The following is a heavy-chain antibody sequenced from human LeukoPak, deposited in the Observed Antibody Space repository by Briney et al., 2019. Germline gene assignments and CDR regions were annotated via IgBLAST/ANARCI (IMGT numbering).Heavy chain of an antibody. D-gene: IGHD3-22*01. CDR2: IYYSGST. CDR3: AREYYYDSSGPIDAFDI. J-gene: IGHJ3*02. V-gene: IGHV4-59*11. CDR1: GGSINNHY. Sequence: SETLSLTCTVSGGSINNHYWSWIRQPPGKGLEWIGYIYYSGSTNYNPSLKSRVTISVDTSKNQFSLKLSSVTAADTAVYYCAREYYYDSSGPIDAFDIWGQGTMVIVPS.